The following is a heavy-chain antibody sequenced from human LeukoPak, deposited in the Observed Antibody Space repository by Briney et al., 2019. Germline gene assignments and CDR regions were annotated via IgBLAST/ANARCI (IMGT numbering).Heavy chain of an antibody. V-gene: IGHV4-59*08. CDR3: ATIVDTAMVFDY. J-gene: IGHJ4*02. Sequence: SETLSLTCTVSGGSISSYYWSWIRQPPGKGLEWIGYIYYSGSTNYNPSLKSQVTISVDTSKNQFSLKLSSVTAADTAVYYCATIVDTAMVFDYWGQGTLVTVSS. D-gene: IGHD5-18*01. CDR2: IYYSGST. CDR1: GGSISSYY.